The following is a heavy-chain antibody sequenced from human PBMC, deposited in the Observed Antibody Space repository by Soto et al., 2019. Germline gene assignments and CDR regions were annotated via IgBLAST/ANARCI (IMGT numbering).Heavy chain of an antibody. Sequence: AAEKVSCKASGYTFSSYYFEWVRQAPGQGLECMGSISDYNRDTKYAEKLQGRVTVTTLTFTTTIYMELRSLNFDDTGVYEGTRQGGDFWGQGTLVTVSS. CDR1: GYTFSSYY. CDR2: ISDYNRDT. D-gene: IGHD2-15*01. CDR3: TRQGGDF. V-gene: IGHV1-18*01. J-gene: IGHJ4*02.